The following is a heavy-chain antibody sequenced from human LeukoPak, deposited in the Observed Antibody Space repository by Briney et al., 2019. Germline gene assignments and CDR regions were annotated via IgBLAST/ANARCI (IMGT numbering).Heavy chain of an antibody. Sequence: SETLSLTCAVSGGSISSGGYSWSWIRQPPGKGLEWIGYIYHSGSTYYNPSLKSRVTISVDTSKNQFSLKLSSVTAADTAVYYCARARGYSGYAYFDYWGQGTLVTVSS. CDR3: ARARGYSGYAYFDY. D-gene: IGHD5-12*01. CDR2: IYHSGST. J-gene: IGHJ4*02. V-gene: IGHV4-30-2*01. CDR1: GGSISSGGYS.